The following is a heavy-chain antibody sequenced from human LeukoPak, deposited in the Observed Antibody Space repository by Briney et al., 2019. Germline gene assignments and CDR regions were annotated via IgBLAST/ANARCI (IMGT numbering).Heavy chain of an antibody. J-gene: IGHJ6*03. CDR1: GGSISSHY. CDR3: ARAAAAGTFYYYYMDV. Sequence: SETLSLTCTVSGGSISSHYWSWIRQPPGKGLEWIGYIYYSGSTNYNPSLKGRVTISVDTSKNQFSLKLSSVTAADTAVYYCARAAAAGTFYYYYMDVWGKGTTVTVSS. CDR2: IYYSGST. V-gene: IGHV4-59*11. D-gene: IGHD6-13*01.